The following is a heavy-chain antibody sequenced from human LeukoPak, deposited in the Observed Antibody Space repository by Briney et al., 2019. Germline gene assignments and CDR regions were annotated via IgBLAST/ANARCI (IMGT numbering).Heavy chain of an antibody. Sequence: QPGGSLRLSCEASGYTFSGHGMSWVRQAPGKGLEWVSTISGTTGTIYYADSVKGRFTISRDNSKNTLYLQMKSLRAEDTAEYHCARVKGYFDSGNYFGFFDFWGQGTLVTVSS. V-gene: IGHV3-23*01. J-gene: IGHJ4*02. D-gene: IGHD3-10*01. CDR1: GYTFSGHG. CDR3: ARVKGYFDSGNYFGFFDF. CDR2: ISGTTGTI.